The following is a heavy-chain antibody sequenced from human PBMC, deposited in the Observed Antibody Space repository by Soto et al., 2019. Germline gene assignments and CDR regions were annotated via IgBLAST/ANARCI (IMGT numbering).Heavy chain of an antibody. CDR1: GYTFTGYY. J-gene: IGHJ4*02. Sequence: QVQLVQSGAEVKKPGASVKVSCKASGYTFTGYYMHWVRQAPGQGLEWMGWINPNSGGTNYAQKFQGWVTMTRDTSISIAYMELRRLRSDDTAVYYCARGHRPYYGSGSYYNGFFYFGYWGQGTLVTVSS. CDR2: INPNSGGT. D-gene: IGHD3-10*01. CDR3: ARGHRPYYGSGSYYNGFFYFGY. V-gene: IGHV1-2*04.